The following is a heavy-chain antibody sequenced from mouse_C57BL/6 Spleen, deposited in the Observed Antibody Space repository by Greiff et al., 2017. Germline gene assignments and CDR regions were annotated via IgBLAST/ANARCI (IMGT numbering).Heavy chain of an antibody. V-gene: IGHV1-26*01. CDR2: INPNNGGT. D-gene: IGHD1-1*01. CDR3: ARSPYYGSSPFAY. CDR1: GYTFTDYY. J-gene: IGHJ3*01. Sequence: EVQLQQSGPELVKPGASVKISCKASGYTFTDYYMNWVKQSHGKSLEWIGDINPNNGGTSYNQKFKGKATSTVDKSSSTAYMELRSLTSEDSAVYYCARSPYYGSSPFAYWGQGTLVTVSA.